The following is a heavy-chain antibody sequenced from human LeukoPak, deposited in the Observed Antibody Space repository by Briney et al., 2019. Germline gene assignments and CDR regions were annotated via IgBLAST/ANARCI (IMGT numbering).Heavy chain of an antibody. CDR1: GYTFTSYY. Sequence: ASVKVSCKASGYTFTSYYMHWVRQAPGQGLEWMGIINPSGGSTSYAQKFQGRVTMTRDMSTSTVYMELSSLRSEDTAVYYCARLSSRRFSPTYSFDRRNYFDYWSQGTLVTVSS. CDR3: ARLSSRRFSPTYSFDRRNYFDY. D-gene: IGHD3-22*01. J-gene: IGHJ4*02. V-gene: IGHV1-46*01. CDR2: INPSGGST.